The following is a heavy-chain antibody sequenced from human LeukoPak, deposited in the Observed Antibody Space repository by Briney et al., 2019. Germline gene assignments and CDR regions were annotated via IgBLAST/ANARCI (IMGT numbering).Heavy chain of an antibody. Sequence: KFQGRVTITRDTSASTAYMELSSLTSEDTAVYYCARAPAYYYDSSGYSNDFDSWGQGTLVTVSS. V-gene: IGHV1-3*01. J-gene: IGHJ4*02. CDR3: ARAPAYYYDSSGYSNDFDS. D-gene: IGHD3-22*01.